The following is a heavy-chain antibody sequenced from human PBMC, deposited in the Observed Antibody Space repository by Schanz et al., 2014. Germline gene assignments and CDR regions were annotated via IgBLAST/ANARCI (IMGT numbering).Heavy chain of an antibody. CDR2: ISSRGTTI. Sequence: QVQLEESGGGLVTPGGSLRLSCAASGFTFSDYYMSWIRQAPGKGLECISYISSRGTTIYYADSVKGRFTISRDNAENSLYLQMSSLRAEDTAVYYCASSSYRLLSYYYAMDVWGPGATVTVSS. CDR1: GFTFSDYY. D-gene: IGHD1-26*01. CDR3: ASSSYRLLSYYYAMDV. V-gene: IGHV3-11*01. J-gene: IGHJ6*02.